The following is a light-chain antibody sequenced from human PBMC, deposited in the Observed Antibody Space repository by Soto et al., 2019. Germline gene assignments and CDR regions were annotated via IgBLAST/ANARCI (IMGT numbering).Light chain of an antibody. J-gene: IGKJ2*03. V-gene: IGKV3-20*01. CDR2: ATS. CDR3: QQYGNSPPYS. CDR1: QSVSTTF. Sequence: EIVLTQSPGSLSLSPGEGATLSCRASQSVSTTFFASYQLKPGQAPRLVIYATSSRAAGIPDRFRGSGSGTEFTLTISSLEPEDVVVYFCQQYGNSPPYSFGQGTKLEIK.